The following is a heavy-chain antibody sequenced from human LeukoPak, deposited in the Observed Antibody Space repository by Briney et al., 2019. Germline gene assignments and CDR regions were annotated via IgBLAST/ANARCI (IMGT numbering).Heavy chain of an antibody. V-gene: IGHV3-23*01. J-gene: IGHJ4*02. CDR3: AKSRFGSGRGSDY. D-gene: IGHD2-15*01. CDR1: GFTFSSFA. Sequence: GGSLRLSCAASGFTFSSFAMSWVRQATGKGLEWVSVMSGSDGSTNYANSVKGRFTISRDNAKSTLYLQMKSLRVEDTAVYYCAKSRFGSGRGSDYWGQGTLVTVSS. CDR2: MSGSDGST.